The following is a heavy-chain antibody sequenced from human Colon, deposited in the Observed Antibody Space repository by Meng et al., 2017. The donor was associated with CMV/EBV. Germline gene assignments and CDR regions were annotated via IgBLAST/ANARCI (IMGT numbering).Heavy chain of an antibody. D-gene: IGHD2-15*01. CDR1: GFGFTSYG. J-gene: IGHJ4*02. Sequence: ASVKVSCKASGFGFTSYGISWVRQAPGQGPEWMGGMSTYSGDTDYSQKFQGRVIMTRDTSPSTAFLDLGSLRPDDPAVYFCARDGSGYCSGPRCYEAFDYWGQGTLVTVSS. V-gene: IGHV1-18*01. CDR3: ARDGSGYCSGPRCYEAFDY. CDR2: MSTYSGDT.